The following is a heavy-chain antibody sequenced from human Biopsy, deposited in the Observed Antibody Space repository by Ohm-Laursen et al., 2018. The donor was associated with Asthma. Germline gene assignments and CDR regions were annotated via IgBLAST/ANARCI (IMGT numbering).Heavy chain of an antibody. D-gene: IGHD2-21*02. V-gene: IGHV3-48*01. J-gene: IGHJ6*02. Sequence: SLRLSCTASGFTFSSYSMNWVRQAPGKGLEWVSYISSSSSTIYYADSVKDRFTISRDNAKNSLYLQMNSLRAEDTAVYYCASYEVVTSILPLDVWGQGTTVTVSS. CDR2: ISSSSSTI. CDR1: GFTFSSYS. CDR3: ASYEVVTSILPLDV.